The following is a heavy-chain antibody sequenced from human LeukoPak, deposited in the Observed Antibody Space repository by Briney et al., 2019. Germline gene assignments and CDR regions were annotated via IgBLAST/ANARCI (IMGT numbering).Heavy chain of an antibody. D-gene: IGHD2-15*01. CDR2: ISYDGSTK. Sequence: GRSLRLSCAASGFIFSSYGLHGVRQAPGKGLEWVAVISYDGSTKYYADSVKGRLTISRDNSRNTLYLQMNSLRAEDTAVYYCAKEACGGSCSSDYFDYWGQGTLVTVSS. V-gene: IGHV3-30*18. CDR3: AKEACGGSCSSDYFDY. CDR1: GFIFSSYG. J-gene: IGHJ4*02.